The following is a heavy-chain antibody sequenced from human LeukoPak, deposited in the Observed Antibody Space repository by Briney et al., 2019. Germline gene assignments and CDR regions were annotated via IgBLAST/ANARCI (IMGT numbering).Heavy chain of an antibody. D-gene: IGHD6-13*01. J-gene: IGHJ4*02. V-gene: IGHV3-7*01. CDR3: ARDSAGNDY. CDR2: IKQDGSEK. Sequence: GGSLRLSCAASGFTFSSYDMHWVRQATGKGLEWVGNIKQDGSEKYYVDSVKGRFTISRDNATNSLYLQMNSLRAEDTALYYCARDSAGNDYWGQGTLVTVSS. CDR1: GFTFSSYD.